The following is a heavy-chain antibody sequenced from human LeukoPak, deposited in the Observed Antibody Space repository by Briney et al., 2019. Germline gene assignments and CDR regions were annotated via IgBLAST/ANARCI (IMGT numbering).Heavy chain of an antibody. V-gene: IGHV3-23*01. D-gene: IGHD3-9*01. Sequence: GGSLRLSCAASGFTFSSYAMSWVRQAPGKGLEWVSVISGSGGSTYYADSVKGRFTISRDNSKNTLYLQMNSLRAEDTAVYYCATNYDILTGYSYYFDYWGQGTLVTVSS. CDR3: ATNYDILTGYSYYFDY. J-gene: IGHJ4*02. CDR2: ISGSGGST. CDR1: GFTFSSYA.